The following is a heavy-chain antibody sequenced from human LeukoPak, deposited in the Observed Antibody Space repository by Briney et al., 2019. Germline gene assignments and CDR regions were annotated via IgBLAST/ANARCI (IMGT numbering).Heavy chain of an antibody. CDR3: ARDADGYFDY. CDR2: ISYDGSNK. D-gene: IGHD5-24*01. CDR1: GFTVSSNY. V-gene: IGHV3-30*03. J-gene: IGHJ4*02. Sequence: GGSLRLSCAASGFTVSSNYMSWVRQAPGKGLEWVAVISYDGSNKYYADSVKGRFTISRDNSKNTLYLQMNSLRAEDTAVYYCARDADGYFDYWGQGTLVTVSS.